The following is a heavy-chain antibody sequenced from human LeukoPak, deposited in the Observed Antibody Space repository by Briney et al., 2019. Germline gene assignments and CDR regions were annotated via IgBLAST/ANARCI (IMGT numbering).Heavy chain of an antibody. D-gene: IGHD5-18*01. Sequence: SGTLSLTCGVSGGSISSNNCWSWVRQPPGQGLEWIGEIYHSGSANYNPSLKSRVTISVDKSKNQLSLKLISVTAADTAVYYCARDVGTALVTGDYWGQGTLVTVSS. J-gene: IGHJ4*02. CDR1: GGSISSNNC. V-gene: IGHV4-4*02. CDR3: ARDVGTALVTGDY. CDR2: IYHSGSA.